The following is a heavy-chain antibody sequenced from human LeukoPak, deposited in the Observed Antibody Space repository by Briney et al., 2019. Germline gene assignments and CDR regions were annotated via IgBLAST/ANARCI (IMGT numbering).Heavy chain of an antibody. CDR2: IYYSGST. CDR3: ARPRDHDSSGYYLY. D-gene: IGHD3-22*01. J-gene: IGHJ4*02. CDR1: GGSISSSSYY. Sequence: SETLSLTCTVSGGSISSSSYYWGWIRQPPGKGLEWIGSIYYSGSTYYNPSLKSRVTISVDTSKNQFSLKLSSVTAADTAVYYFARPRDHDSSGYYLYWGQGTLVTVSS. V-gene: IGHV4-39*01.